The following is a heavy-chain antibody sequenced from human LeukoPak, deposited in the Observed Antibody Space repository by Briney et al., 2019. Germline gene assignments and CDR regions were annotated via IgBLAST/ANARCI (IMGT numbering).Heavy chain of an antibody. D-gene: IGHD1-26*01. CDR3: ARDLLPLGGTLGNWFDP. V-gene: IGHV3-23*01. CDR2: ISGSGCRT. Sequence: GGSLRLSCVASGFTLNSDNINWVRQAPGKGLEWVATISGSGCRTFHADSVKGRFTISRDNSMNTLFLQMNSLRDDDTAVHYCARDLLPLGGTLGNWFDPWGQGTLVTVSS. J-gene: IGHJ5*02. CDR1: GFTLNSDN.